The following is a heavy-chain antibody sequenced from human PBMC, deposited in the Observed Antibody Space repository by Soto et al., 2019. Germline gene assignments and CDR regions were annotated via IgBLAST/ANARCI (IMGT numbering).Heavy chain of an antibody. D-gene: IGHD3-9*01. CDR2: ISYDGSNK. CDR1: GFTFSSYG. Sequence: PGGSLRLSCAASGFTFSSYGMHWVRQAPGKGLEWVAVISYDGSNKYYADSVKGRFTISRDNSKNTLYLQMNSLRAEDTAVYYCAKGLAPDILTGYDYFDYWGQGTLVTVSS. V-gene: IGHV3-30*18. J-gene: IGHJ4*02. CDR3: AKGLAPDILTGYDYFDY.